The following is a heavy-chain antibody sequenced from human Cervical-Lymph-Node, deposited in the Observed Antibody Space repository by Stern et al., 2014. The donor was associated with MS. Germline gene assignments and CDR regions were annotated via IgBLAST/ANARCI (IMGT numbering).Heavy chain of an antibody. Sequence: QVQLVQSGPEVKKPGASVKVSCKASGYTFTGYFIHWVRPAPGQGLEWMGWIMPNNGATTYAQNFTGRITMTRDTSSSTVFMELTRLISDDSAVYFCASDRETTLPDDAFDIWGQGTRVTVSS. CDR1: GYTFTGYF. CDR3: ASDRETTLPDDAFDI. D-gene: IGHD1-1*01. J-gene: IGHJ3*02. V-gene: IGHV1-2*02. CDR2: IMPNNGAT.